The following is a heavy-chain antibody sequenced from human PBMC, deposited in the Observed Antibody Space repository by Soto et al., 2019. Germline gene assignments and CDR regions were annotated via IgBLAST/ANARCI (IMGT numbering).Heavy chain of an antibody. V-gene: IGHV3-21*01. D-gene: IGHD6-19*01. CDR3: ARDSSIVGYRSGWSFDY. CDR2: ISSSSSYI. J-gene: IGHJ4*02. Sequence: PGGSLRLSCAASGFTFSSYSMNWVRQAPGKGLEWVSSISSSSSYIYYADSVKGRFTISRDNAKNSLYLQMNSLRAEDTAVYYCARDSSIVGYRSGWSFDYWGQGNLVTVSS. CDR1: GFTFSSYS.